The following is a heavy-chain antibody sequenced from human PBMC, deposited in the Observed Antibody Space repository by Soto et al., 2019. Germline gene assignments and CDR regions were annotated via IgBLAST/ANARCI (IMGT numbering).Heavy chain of an antibody. CDR2: IYYSGST. D-gene: IGHD5-12*01. CDR1: GGSISSYY. CDR3: ARGVRYSGYDYDYGMDV. Sequence: LEILSLTCTVSGGSISSYYWSWIRQPPGKGLEWIGYIYYSGSTNYNPSLKSRVTISVDTSKNQFSLKLSSVTAADTAVYYCARGVRYSGYDYDYGMDVWGQGTTVTVSS. V-gene: IGHV4-59*01. J-gene: IGHJ6*02.